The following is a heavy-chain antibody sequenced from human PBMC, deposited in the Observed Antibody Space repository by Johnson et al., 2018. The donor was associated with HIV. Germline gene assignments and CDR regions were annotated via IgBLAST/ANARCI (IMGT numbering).Heavy chain of an antibody. CDR1: GFTVSSNY. Sequence: VQLVESGGGVIRPGGSLRLSCAASGFTVSSNYMTWVRQAPGKGLEWVSVIYSGRSTYYADSVKGRFTISRDNSKNTLFLQMNSLRAEDTAVYYCARLFYYEAFDIWGQGTMVTVSS. V-gene: IGHV3-53*01. CDR3: ARLFYYEAFDI. D-gene: IGHD3-10*01. CDR2: IYSGRST. J-gene: IGHJ3*02.